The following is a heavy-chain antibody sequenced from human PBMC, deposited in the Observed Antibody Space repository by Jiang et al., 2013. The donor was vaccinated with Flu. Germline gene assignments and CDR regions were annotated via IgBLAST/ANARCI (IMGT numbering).Heavy chain of an antibody. J-gene: IGHJ4*02. D-gene: IGHD6-19*01. CDR1: GFTFSSYA. CDR2: ISGSGGSA. CDR3: AKDHTVSIAVAGPDCSCFDY. V-gene: IGHV3-23*04. Sequence: QLVESGGGLVQPGGSLRLSCAASGFTFSSYAMSWVRQAPGKGLEWVSAISGSGGSAYYADSVKGRFTISRDNSKNTLYLQMNSLRAEDTAVYYCAKDHTVSIAVAGPDCSCFDYWGQGTWSPSPQ.